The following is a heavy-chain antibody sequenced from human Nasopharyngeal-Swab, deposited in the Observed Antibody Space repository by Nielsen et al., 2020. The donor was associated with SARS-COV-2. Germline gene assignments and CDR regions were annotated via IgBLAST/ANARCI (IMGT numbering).Heavy chain of an antibody. CDR2: IGTAGDT. CDR3: ARGFYDSSGYVEDAFDI. Sequence: GSLRLSCAASGFTFSSYDMHWVRQATGKGLEWVSAIGTAGDTYYPGSVKGRFTISRENAKNSLYLQMNSLRAEDTAVYYCARGFYDSSGYVEDAFDIWGQGTMVTVSS. J-gene: IGHJ3*02. D-gene: IGHD3-22*01. CDR1: GFTFSSYD. V-gene: IGHV3-13*01.